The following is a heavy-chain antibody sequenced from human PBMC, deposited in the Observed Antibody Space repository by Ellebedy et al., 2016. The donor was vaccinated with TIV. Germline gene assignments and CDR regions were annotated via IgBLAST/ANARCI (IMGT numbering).Heavy chain of an antibody. CDR2: IYSSGST. J-gene: IGHJ3*02. CDR3: ARRSQMEILRHAFEI. D-gene: IGHD5-24*01. CDR1: GGSISNYY. Sequence: SETLSLXCTVSGGSISNYYWTWIRQPPGKGLEWIGYIYSSGSTNYNPSLKSRVTISVDTSKNQFSLNLNSVTAADTAVYYCARRSQMEILRHAFEIWGQGTMVIVS. V-gene: IGHV4-59*01.